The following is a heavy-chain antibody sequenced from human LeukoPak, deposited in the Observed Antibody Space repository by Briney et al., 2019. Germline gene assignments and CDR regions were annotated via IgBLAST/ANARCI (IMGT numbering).Heavy chain of an antibody. CDR2: MYSDGSNK. CDR1: GFTLSSYG. V-gene: IGHV3-33*01. Sequence: PGGSLRLSCAASGFTLSSYGMHWVRQAPGKGLEWVAAMYSDGSNKDYADSVKGRFTISRDTSKNTLYLQMNSLRAEDTAVYYCARAPPSDSSGHYAFDYWGQGTLVTVSS. CDR3: ARAPPSDSSGHYAFDY. D-gene: IGHD3-22*01. J-gene: IGHJ4*02.